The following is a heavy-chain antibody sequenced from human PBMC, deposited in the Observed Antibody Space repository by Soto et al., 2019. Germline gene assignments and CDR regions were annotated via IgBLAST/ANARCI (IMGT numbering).Heavy chain of an antibody. Sequence: HPGGSLRLTCAASGFTFSSYAMSWVRQAPGKGLEWVSAISGSGGSTYYADSVKGRFTISRDNSKNTLYLQMNSLRAEDTAVYYCAKRLTSYGSFDYWGQGTLVTVSS. J-gene: IGHJ4*02. D-gene: IGHD1-26*01. CDR3: AKRLTSYGSFDY. CDR1: GFTFSSYA. CDR2: ISGSGGST. V-gene: IGHV3-23*01.